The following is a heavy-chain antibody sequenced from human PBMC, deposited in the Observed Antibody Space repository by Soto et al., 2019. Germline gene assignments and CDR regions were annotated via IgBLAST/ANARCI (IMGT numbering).Heavy chain of an antibody. V-gene: IGHV4-4*02. J-gene: IGHJ4*02. CDR3: ARGVWRGSDYFEY. D-gene: IGHD1-26*01. CDR2: IYHSGST. CDR1: GGSISSSHW. Sequence: QVQLQESGPGLVKPSGTLSLTCAVSGGSISSSHWWNWVRQSPGKGLEWIGEIYHSGSTNYNPSLKSRVTISIDKSKNQFSLRQTSVTAADTAVYYCARGVWRGSDYFEYWGQGALVTVSS.